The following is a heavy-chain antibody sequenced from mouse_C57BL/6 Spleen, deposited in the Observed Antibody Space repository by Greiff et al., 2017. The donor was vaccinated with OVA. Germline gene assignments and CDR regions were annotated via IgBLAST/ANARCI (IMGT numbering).Heavy chain of an antibody. CDR3: ARSAELRPFDY. CDR1: GYAFSSSW. Sequence: VQLQQSGPELVKPGASVKISCKASGYAFSSSWMNWVKQRPGKGLEWIGRIYPGDGDTNYNGKCKGKATLTADKSSSTAYMQLSSLTSEDSAVYFCARSAELRPFDYWGQGTTLTVAS. J-gene: IGHJ2*01. CDR2: IYPGDGDT. V-gene: IGHV1-82*01. D-gene: IGHD2-4*01.